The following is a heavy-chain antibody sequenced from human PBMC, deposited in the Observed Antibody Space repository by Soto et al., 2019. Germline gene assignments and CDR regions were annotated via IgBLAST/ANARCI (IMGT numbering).Heavy chain of an antibody. Sequence: GESLKISCKGSGYNFAGYWIAWVRQMPGKGLELMGVIYPSDSDTRYRPSFQGQVTISADKSISSAYLHWSSLRASDTAMYYCARGGVSTRTFDYWGQGTPVTVS. CDR1: GYNFAGYW. V-gene: IGHV5-51*01. CDR2: IYPSDSDT. D-gene: IGHD3-3*01. J-gene: IGHJ4*02. CDR3: ARGGVSTRTFDY.